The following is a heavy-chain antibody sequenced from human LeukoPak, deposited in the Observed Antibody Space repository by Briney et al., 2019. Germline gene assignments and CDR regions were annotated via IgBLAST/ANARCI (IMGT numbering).Heavy chain of an antibody. CDR1: GFTFSNAW. CDR3: ARERDGYNHKITTFDY. D-gene: IGHD5-24*01. J-gene: IGHJ4*02. CDR2: IKSKTDGGTT. Sequence: GGSLRLSCAASGFTFSNAWMSWVRQAPGKGLEWVGRIKSKTDGGTTDYAAPVKGRFTISRDDSKNTLYLQMNSLKTEDTAVYYCARERDGYNHKITTFDYWGQGTLVTVSS. V-gene: IGHV3-15*01.